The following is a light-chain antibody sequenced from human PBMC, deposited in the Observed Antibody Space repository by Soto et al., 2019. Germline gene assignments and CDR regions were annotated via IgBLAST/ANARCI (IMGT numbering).Light chain of an antibody. CDR1: QSVSSN. V-gene: IGKV3-15*01. CDR3: QQYNNWWT. J-gene: IGKJ1*01. CDR2: GAS. Sequence: EILITQSSATLSGSPVEKSTLSCRASQSVSSNIAWYQQKPGQAPRLLIYGASTRATGIPARFSGSGSGTEFTLTISSLQSEDFAVYYCQQYNNWWTFGQGTKVDIK.